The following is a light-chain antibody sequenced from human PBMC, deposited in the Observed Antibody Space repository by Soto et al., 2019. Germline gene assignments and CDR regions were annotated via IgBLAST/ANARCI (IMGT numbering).Light chain of an antibody. CDR2: AAS. J-gene: IGKJ4*01. CDR1: QDINSY. CDR3: QQYNIYPLT. V-gene: IGKV1D-16*01. Sequence: DVQMTQSPSSLSASVGDRVTITCRASQDINSYLAWYQQKPGNAPKSLIYAASSLQTGVPSMFSGSESGTDFTLTISNLQPEDSATYYCQQYNIYPLTFGGGTKVEIK.